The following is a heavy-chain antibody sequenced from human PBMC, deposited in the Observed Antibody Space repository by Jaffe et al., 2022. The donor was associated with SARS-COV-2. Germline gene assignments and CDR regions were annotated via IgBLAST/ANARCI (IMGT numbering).Heavy chain of an antibody. V-gene: IGHV1-46*01. Sequence: QVQLVQSGAEVKKPGASVKVSCKASGYTFTSYYMHWVRQAPGQGLEWMGIINPSGGSTSYAQKFQGRVTMTRDTSTSTVYMELSSLRSEDTAVYYCARRSSGSSSSGGRYFDYWGQGTLVTVSS. J-gene: IGHJ4*02. CDR2: INPSGGST. D-gene: IGHD6-6*01. CDR1: GYTFTSYY. CDR3: ARRSSGSSSSGGRYFDY.